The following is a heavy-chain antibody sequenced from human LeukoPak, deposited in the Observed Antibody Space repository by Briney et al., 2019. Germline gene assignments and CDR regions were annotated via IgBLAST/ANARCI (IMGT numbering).Heavy chain of an antibody. V-gene: IGHV1-8*01. J-gene: IGHJ6*02. CDR3: ASHSSSSVMDV. CDR1: GYTFTSYD. D-gene: IGHD6-13*01. Sequence: ASVKVSCRASGYTFTSYDINWVRQATGQGVEWMGWMNPNSGNTGYAQKFQGRVTMTRDTSISTAYMELSSLRSEDTAVYYCASHSSSSVMDVWGQGTTVTVSS. CDR2: MNPNSGNT.